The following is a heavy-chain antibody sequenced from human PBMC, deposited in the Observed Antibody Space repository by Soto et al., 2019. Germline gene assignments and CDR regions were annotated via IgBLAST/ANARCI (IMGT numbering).Heavy chain of an antibody. D-gene: IGHD1-1*01. CDR3: APDPTTGLI. CDR2: IIPLFGAP. V-gene: IGHV1-69*01. Sequence: QVQLVQSGAEVKKPGSAVRVSCKASGGTISSYAINWVRQAPGQGLEWMGGIIPLFGAPKYAQKLQGRVTITADESTHTAFMELSSQASEDTALYYCAPDPTTGLIWGQWTMVTVSS. J-gene: IGHJ3*02. CDR1: GGTISSYA.